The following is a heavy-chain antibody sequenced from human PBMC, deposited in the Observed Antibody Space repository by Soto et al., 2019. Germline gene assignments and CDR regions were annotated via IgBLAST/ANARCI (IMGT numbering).Heavy chain of an antibody. D-gene: IGHD3-10*01. J-gene: IGHJ5*02. CDR1: GFTFNDYA. CDR3: AKDAIYASGSYIGGFHT. CDR2: ISWNSGII. V-gene: IGHV3-9*01. Sequence: EVQLVESGGGLVQPGRPLRLSCAASGFTFNDYAIHWVRQAPGKGLEWVAGISWNSGIIGYADSVKGRFTISRDNAKNSLYLQMNSLRAEDTALYYCAKDAIYASGSYIGGFHTWGQGTLVTVSS.